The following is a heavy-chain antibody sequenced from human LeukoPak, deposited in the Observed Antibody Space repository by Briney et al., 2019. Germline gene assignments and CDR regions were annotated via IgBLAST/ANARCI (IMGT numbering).Heavy chain of an antibody. CDR2: MFDNENT. D-gene: IGHD5-18*01. CDR1: GVSISSHY. CDR3: ATIKRGSIFGYFDF. J-gene: IGHJ4*02. V-gene: IGHV4-59*11. Sequence: SETLSLTCTVSGVSISSHYRSWIRQPPGKGLEWIGYMFDNENTKDNPSLKSRITLSADTSKNLFSLRLSSVTAADTAVYYCATIKRGSIFGYFDFWGQGILVTVSS.